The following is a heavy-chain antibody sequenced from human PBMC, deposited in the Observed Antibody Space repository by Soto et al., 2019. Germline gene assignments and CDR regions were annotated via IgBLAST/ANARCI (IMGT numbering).Heavy chain of an antibody. D-gene: IGHD2-15*01. CDR1: GGSFSGYY. J-gene: IGHJ3*02. Sequence: QVQLQQWGAGLLKPSETLSLTCAVYGGSFSGYYWSWIRHPPGKGLEWIGEINHSGSTNYNPSLKSRVTISVDTSKNQFSLKLSSVTAADTAVYYCARAPTPDIVVVVAASPGDAFDIWGQGTMVTVSS. V-gene: IGHV4-34*01. CDR2: INHSGST. CDR3: ARAPTPDIVVVVAASPGDAFDI.